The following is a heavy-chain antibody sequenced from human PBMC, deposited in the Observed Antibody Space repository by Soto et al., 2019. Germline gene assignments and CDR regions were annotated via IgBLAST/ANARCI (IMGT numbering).Heavy chain of an antibody. CDR1: GFTFSSYA. CDR3: ARSYDPVTIFGLGPPYYYYYMDV. J-gene: IGHJ6*03. V-gene: IGHV3-23*01. Sequence: GGSLRLSCAASGFTFSSYAMSWVRQAPGKGLEWVSAISGSGGSTYYADSVKGRFTISRDNSKNTLYLQMNSLRAEDTAVYYCARSYDPVTIFGLGPPYYYYYMDVWGKGTTVTVSS. CDR2: ISGSGGST. D-gene: IGHD3-3*01.